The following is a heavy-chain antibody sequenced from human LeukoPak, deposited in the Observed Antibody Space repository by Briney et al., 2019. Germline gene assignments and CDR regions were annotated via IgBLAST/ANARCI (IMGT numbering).Heavy chain of an antibody. Sequence: LSLTCAVYGGSFSGYYWSWIRQPPGKGLEWVSGISWNSGSIGYADSVKGRFTISRDNAKNSLYLQMNSLRAEDTALYYCAKDSLGYSYGRFDYWGQGTLVTVSS. J-gene: IGHJ4*02. D-gene: IGHD5-18*01. V-gene: IGHV3-9*01. CDR3: AKDSLGYSYGRFDY. CDR1: GGSFSGYY. CDR2: ISWNSGSI.